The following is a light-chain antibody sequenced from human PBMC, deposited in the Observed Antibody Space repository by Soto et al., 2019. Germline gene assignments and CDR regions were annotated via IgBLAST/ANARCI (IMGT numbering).Light chain of an antibody. CDR2: GAS. V-gene: IGKV3-15*01. CDR1: QSVSSN. J-gene: IGKJ1*01. Sequence: EIVMTQSPATLSVSPGERATLSCRASQSVSSNLAWYQQRPGQAPRFLIYGASTRATGIPARFSGSGSGTEFTLTISSLQSEDFAVYYCQHYNNWPPAWTFGQGTKV. CDR3: QHYNNWPPAWT.